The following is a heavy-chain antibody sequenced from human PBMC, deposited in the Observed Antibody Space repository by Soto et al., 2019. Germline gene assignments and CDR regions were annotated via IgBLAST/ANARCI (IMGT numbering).Heavy chain of an antibody. Sequence: GGSLRLSCAAAGFSFRSNGMHWVRQAPGKGLEWVATIWHDGSNKDYAHSVKGRFTISRDNSKKTLYLQMSRLRVEDTSVYYCAREVYYYDSSGYFENYLDYWGQGTLVTVSS. CDR2: IWHDGSNK. J-gene: IGHJ4*02. CDR1: GFSFRSNG. D-gene: IGHD3-22*01. V-gene: IGHV3-33*01. CDR3: AREVYYYDSSGYFENYLDY.